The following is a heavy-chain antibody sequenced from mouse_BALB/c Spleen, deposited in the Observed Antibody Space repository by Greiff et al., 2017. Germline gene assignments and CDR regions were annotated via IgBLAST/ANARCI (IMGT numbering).Heavy chain of an antibody. D-gene: IGHD2-14*01. V-gene: IGHV2-9*02. CDR3: ARNLGIWAYDGHYYAMDY. Sequence: VQLVESGPGLVAPSQSLSITCTVSGFSLTSYGVHWVRQPPGKGLEWLGVIWAGGSTNYNSALMSRLSISKDNSKSQVFLKMNSLQTDDTAMYYCARNLGIWAYDGHYYAMDYWGQGTSVTVSS. J-gene: IGHJ4*01. CDR2: IWAGGST. CDR1: GFSLTSYG.